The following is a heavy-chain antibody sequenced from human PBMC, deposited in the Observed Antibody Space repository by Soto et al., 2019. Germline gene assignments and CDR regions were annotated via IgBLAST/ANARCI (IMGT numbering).Heavy chain of an antibody. D-gene: IGHD6-13*01. CDR3: ARDRGIAAAAADYYYYGMDV. V-gene: IGHV3-7*01. J-gene: IGHJ6*02. Sequence: GGSLRLSCAASGFTFSSYWMSWVRQAPGKGLEWVANIKQDGSEKYYVDSVKGRFTISRDNATNSLYLQMNSLRAEDTAVYYCARDRGIAAAAADYYYYGMDVWGQGTTVTVSS. CDR2: IKQDGSEK. CDR1: GFTFSSYW.